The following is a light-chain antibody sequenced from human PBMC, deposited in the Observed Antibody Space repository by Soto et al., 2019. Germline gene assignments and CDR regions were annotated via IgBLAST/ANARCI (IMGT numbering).Light chain of an antibody. CDR2: DVS. CDR3: SSYTSSSTLV. J-gene: IGLJ2*01. Sequence: QSALTQPASVSGSPGQSITISCTGTSSDVGGYNYVSWYQQHPGKAPKLMIYDVSNRPSGVSNRFSGSKSGNTASLTISGLXXXXEXXYYCSSYTSSSTLVFGGGTKLTVL. V-gene: IGLV2-14*01. CDR1: SSDVGGYNY.